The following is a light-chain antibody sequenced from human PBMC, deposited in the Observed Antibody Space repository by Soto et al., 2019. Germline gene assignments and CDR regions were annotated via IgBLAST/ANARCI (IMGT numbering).Light chain of an antibody. CDR2: RNN. J-gene: IGLJ3*02. V-gene: IGLV1-47*01. Sequence: QSVLTQPPSASATPGQRVTISCSGSSSNIGSDFVFWYQQLPGTAPKLLIYRNNQRPSGVPDRFSGSKSGTSASLAISGLRSEDEADYYCAAWDHSLSGWMIGGGTKPTVL. CDR1: SSNIGSDF. CDR3: AAWDHSLSGWM.